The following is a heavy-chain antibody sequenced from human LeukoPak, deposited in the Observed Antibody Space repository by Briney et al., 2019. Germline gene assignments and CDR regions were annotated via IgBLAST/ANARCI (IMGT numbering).Heavy chain of an antibody. D-gene: IGHD6-13*01. CDR3: ARDGWFSSSWPNYYYYMDV. Sequence: GGSLRLSCAASGFTFDDYGMSWVRQAPGKGLEWVSGINWNGGSTGYADSVKGRFTISRDNAKNSLYLQMNSLRAEDTALYYCARDGWFSSSWPNYYYYMDVWGKGTTVTVSS. V-gene: IGHV3-20*04. J-gene: IGHJ6*03. CDR1: GFTFDDYG. CDR2: INWNGGST.